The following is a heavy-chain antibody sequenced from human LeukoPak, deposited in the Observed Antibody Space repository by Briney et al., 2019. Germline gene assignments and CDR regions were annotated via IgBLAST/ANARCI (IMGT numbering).Heavy chain of an antibody. CDR3: AANYGSGSSPLDY. V-gene: IGHV3-21*01. J-gene: IGHJ4*02. D-gene: IGHD3-10*01. Sequence: GGSLRLSCAPSGFPFSSYSMNWVRQAPGKGREGVSSISSSSYIYYAESVKGRFTISRDNAKNSLYLQMNSLRAEDTAVYYCAANYGSGSSPLDYWGQGTLVTVSS. CDR2: ISSSSYI. CDR1: GFPFSSYS.